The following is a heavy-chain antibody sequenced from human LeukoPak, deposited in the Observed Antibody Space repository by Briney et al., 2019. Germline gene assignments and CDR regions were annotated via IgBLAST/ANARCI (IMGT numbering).Heavy chain of an antibody. J-gene: IGHJ4*02. CDR3: AKDPWPRWERRVLFDY. Sequence: GGSLRLSCAASGFTFSSYGMGWVRQAPGKGLEWVSAISGSGGSTYYADSVKGRFTISRDNSKNTLYLQMNSLRAEDTAVYYCAKDPWPRWERRVLFDYWGQGTLVTVSS. V-gene: IGHV3-23*01. D-gene: IGHD4-23*01. CDR1: GFTFSSYG. CDR2: ISGSGGST.